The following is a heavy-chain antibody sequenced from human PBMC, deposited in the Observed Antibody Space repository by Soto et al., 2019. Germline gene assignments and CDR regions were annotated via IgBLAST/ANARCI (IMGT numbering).Heavy chain of an antibody. CDR2: IFYHRIT. Sequence: SETLSLTCTVSGGSTSSISHSWGWLRQYPVRGLEWFWNIFYHRITYYNPTPKSRVTLSNDTSKNTFSLTLRSVTIADTAMYSCASLVTGSQYYFDFWGQGSLVTVSS. CDR3: ASLVTGSQYYFDF. J-gene: IGHJ4*02. V-gene: IGHV4-39*02. CDR1: GGSTSSISHS. D-gene: IGHD1-1*01.